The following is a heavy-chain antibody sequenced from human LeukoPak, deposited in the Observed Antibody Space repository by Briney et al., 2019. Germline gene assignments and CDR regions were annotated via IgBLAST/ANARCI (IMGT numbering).Heavy chain of an antibody. CDR2: ISGSDTTT. CDR3: TTLGYHLDS. D-gene: IGHD3-22*01. J-gene: IGHJ4*02. V-gene: IGHV3-48*03. CDR1: GFAFSAYE. Sequence: GGSLRLSCLASGFAFSAYEMNWVRQAPGWGLEWVSYISGSDTTTYYADSVRGRFTIFRDNAKNSLYLQMNSLRAEDTALYYCTTLGYHLDSWGQGTLVTVSS.